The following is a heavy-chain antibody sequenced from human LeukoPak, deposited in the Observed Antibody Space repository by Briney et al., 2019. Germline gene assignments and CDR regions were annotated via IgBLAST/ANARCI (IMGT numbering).Heavy chain of an antibody. J-gene: IGHJ6*02. V-gene: IGHV4-34*01. CDR2: INHSGST. CDR3: ARGHRRSSWSTVSYYHYGMDV. D-gene: IGHD6-13*01. Sequence: PSETLSLTCAVYGGSFSGYYWSWIRQPPGKGLEWIGEINHSGSTNYNPSLKSRVTISVDTSKNQFSLKLSSVTAADTAVYYCARGHRRSSWSTVSYYHYGMDVWGQGTTVTVSS. CDR1: GGSFSGYY.